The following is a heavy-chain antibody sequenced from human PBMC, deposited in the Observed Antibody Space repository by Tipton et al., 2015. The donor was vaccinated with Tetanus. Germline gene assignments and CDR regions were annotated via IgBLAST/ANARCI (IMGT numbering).Heavy chain of an antibody. J-gene: IGHJ4*02. CDR3: ARVHTPGLLGRYPLDY. D-gene: IGHD2-21*02. V-gene: IGHV3-74*01. CDR1: GFTFSSSW. CDR2: INTDGSST. Sequence: GSLRLSCAASGFTFSSSWMQWVRQAPGKGLVWVSRINTDGSSTSYADSVRGRFIISRANAKNSLYLQINSLRADDTGVYFCARVHTPGLLGRYPLDYWGQGTLVTVSS.